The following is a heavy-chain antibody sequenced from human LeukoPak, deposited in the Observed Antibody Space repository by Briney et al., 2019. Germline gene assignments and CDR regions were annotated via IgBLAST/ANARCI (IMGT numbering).Heavy chain of an antibody. CDR1: GFTFSTSA. J-gene: IGHJ4*02. V-gene: IGHV3-21*01. CDR2: INSISSHI. Sequence: GGSLRLSCAASGFTFSTSAMSWVRQVPGQGLQWVSSINSISSHIYYAASVRGRFTISRDNARNSVYLQMNSLSAEDTAVYYCTRDPVPWLRKGYSDQWGQGTLVTVSS. D-gene: IGHD5-12*01. CDR3: TRDPVPWLRKGYSDQ.